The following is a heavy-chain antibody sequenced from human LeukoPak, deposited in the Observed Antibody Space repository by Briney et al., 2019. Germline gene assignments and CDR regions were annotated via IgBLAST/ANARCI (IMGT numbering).Heavy chain of an antibody. V-gene: IGHV3-21*01. J-gene: IGHJ4*02. CDR1: GFTFSSYA. Sequence: GGSLRLSCAASGFTFSSYAMSWVRQAPGKGLEWVSSISSSSSYIYYADSVKGRFTISRDNAKNSLYLQMNSLRAEDTAVYYCAREGSGSYYFDYWGQGTLVTVSS. CDR3: AREGSGSYYFDY. D-gene: IGHD3-22*01. CDR2: ISSSSSYI.